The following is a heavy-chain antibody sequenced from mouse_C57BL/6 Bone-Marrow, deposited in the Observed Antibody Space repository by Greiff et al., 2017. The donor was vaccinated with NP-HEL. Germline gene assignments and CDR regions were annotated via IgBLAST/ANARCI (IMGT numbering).Heavy chain of an antibody. D-gene: IGHD1-1*01. V-gene: IGHV6-3*01. Sequence: EVKLMESGGGLVQPGGSMKLSCVASGFTFSNYWMNWVRQSPEKGLEWVAQIRLKSDNYATHYAESVKGRFTISRDDSKSSVYLQMNNLRAEDTGIYYCTGGTTVVSRMDYWGQGTSVTVSS. CDR2: IRLKSDNYAT. CDR3: TGGTTVVSRMDY. J-gene: IGHJ4*01. CDR1: GFTFSNYW.